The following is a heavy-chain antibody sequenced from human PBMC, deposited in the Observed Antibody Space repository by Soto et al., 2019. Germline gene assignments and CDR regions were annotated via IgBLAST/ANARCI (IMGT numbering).Heavy chain of an antibody. Sequence: EVQLVESGGGLVQPGGSLRLSCAASGFTFSSYWMHWVRHAPGKGLVWVSRINSDGSSTSYADSVTGRFTSSRDNAKNTLYLQLNSLRAEDTAVYYCARDFGYGDYWSLFDSWGQGTLVTVAS. J-gene: IGHJ4*02. CDR2: INSDGSST. D-gene: IGHD4-17*01. CDR3: ARDFGYGDYWSLFDS. CDR1: GFTFSSYW. V-gene: IGHV3-74*01.